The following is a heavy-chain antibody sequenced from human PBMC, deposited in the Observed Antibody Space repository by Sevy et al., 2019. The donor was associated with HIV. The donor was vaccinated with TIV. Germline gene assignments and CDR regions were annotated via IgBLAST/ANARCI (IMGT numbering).Heavy chain of an antibody. Sequence: SETLSLTCAVSGGSISSGGYSWSWIRQPPGKGLEWIGYIYHSGSTYYNPSLKSRVTISVDRSKNQFSLKRSSVTAAETVVYYCARGGYDFWSGYPMLDAFDIWGQGTMVTVSS. CDR1: GGSISSGGYS. CDR2: IYHSGST. D-gene: IGHD3-3*01. CDR3: ARGGYDFWSGYPMLDAFDI. J-gene: IGHJ3*02. V-gene: IGHV4-30-2*01.